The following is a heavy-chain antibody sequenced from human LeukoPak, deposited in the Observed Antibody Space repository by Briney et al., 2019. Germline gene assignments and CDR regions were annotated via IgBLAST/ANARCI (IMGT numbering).Heavy chain of an antibody. CDR3: VRLKGYSSGWIDY. J-gene: IGHJ4*02. V-gene: IGHV1-2*02. D-gene: IGHD6-19*01. CDR2: INPNSVGT. Sequence: ASVKVSCKASGYTFTGYYMHWVRQAPGQGLEWMGWINPNSVGTNYAQKFQGRVTMTRDTSISTAYMELSRLRSDDMAVYYCVRLKGYSSGWIDYWGQGTLVIVSS. CDR1: GYTFTGYY.